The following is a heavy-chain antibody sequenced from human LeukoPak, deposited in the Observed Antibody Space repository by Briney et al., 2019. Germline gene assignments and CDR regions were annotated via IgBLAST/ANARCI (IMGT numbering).Heavy chain of an antibody. D-gene: IGHD3-10*01. CDR3: ARSLPYYYGSGSVTDY. CDR2: IYYSGST. Sequence: SETPSLTCTVSGGSISSSSYYWGWIRQPPGKGLEWIGSIYYSGSTYYNPSLKSRVTISVDTSKNQFSLKLSSVTAADTAVYYCARSLPYYYGSGSVTDYWGQGTLVTVSS. CDR1: GGSISSSSYY. J-gene: IGHJ4*02. V-gene: IGHV4-39*01.